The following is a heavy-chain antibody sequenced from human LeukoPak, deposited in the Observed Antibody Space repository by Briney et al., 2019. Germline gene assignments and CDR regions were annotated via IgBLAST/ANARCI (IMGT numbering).Heavy chain of an antibody. J-gene: IGHJ4*02. V-gene: IGHV3-23*01. CDR1: GFTFSSYA. Sequence: GGSLRLSCAASGFTFSSYAMSWLRQAPGKGLEWVSAISGSGGSTYYAASVKGRFTISRDNSKNTLYLQMNSLRAEDTAVYYCAKDLGIAQQQLVRGDYFDYWGQGTLVTVSS. CDR2: ISGSGGST. D-gene: IGHD6-13*01. CDR3: AKDLGIAQQQLVRGDYFDY.